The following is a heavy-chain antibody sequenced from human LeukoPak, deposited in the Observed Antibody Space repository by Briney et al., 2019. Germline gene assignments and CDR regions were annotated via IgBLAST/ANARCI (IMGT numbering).Heavy chain of an antibody. CDR1: GGSISSSSYY. V-gene: IGHV4-39*01. CDR2: IYYSGST. CDR3: ATLDLAAAGFDY. D-gene: IGHD6-13*01. Sequence: SETLSLTCTVSGGSISSSSYYWGWIRQPPGKGLEWIGSIYYSGSTYYNPSLKSRVTISVDTSKNQFSLKLSSVTAADTAVYYCATLDLAAAGFDYWGQGTLVTVSS. J-gene: IGHJ4*02.